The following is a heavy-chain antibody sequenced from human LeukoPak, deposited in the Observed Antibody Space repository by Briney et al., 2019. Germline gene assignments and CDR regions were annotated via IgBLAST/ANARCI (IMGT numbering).Heavy chain of an antibody. CDR3: TKKPAYDILTGYLDY. CDR2: INAGNGNT. D-gene: IGHD3-9*01. Sequence: ASVKVSCKASGYTFTSYAMHWVRHAPGPRLELMGWINAGNGNTKYSQKFQGRVTITRDTSASTAYMELSSLRSEDTAVYFCTKKPAYDILTGYLDYWGQGTLVTVSS. V-gene: IGHV1-3*01. CDR1: GYTFTSYA. J-gene: IGHJ4*02.